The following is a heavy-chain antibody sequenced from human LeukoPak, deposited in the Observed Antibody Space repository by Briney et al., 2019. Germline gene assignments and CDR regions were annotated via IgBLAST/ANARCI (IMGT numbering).Heavy chain of an antibody. Sequence: PGGSLRLSCAASGLTVSSNYMSWVRKAPGKGLDGVSFIYSGGIIYYADSVKGRFTISRDNSKNTLYLQMNSLRAEDTAVYYCARASSSSWYRLDYWGQGTLVTVSS. CDR2: IYSGGII. CDR1: GLTVSSNY. V-gene: IGHV3-53*01. J-gene: IGHJ4*02. D-gene: IGHD6-13*01. CDR3: ARASSSSWYRLDY.